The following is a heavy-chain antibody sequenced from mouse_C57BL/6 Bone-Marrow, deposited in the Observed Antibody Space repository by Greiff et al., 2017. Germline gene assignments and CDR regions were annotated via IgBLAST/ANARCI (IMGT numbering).Heavy chain of an antibody. CDR1: GYTFTSYG. CDR2: IYPRSGNT. D-gene: IGHD1-1*01. Sequence: VQLQQSGAELARPGASVKLSCTASGYTFTSYGISWVKQRTGQGLEWIGEIYPRSGNTYYNEKFKGKATLTADKSSSTAYMELRSLTSEDSAVYFCARLGVYYYGSSFAWFAYWGEGTLVTVSA. V-gene: IGHV1-81*01. CDR3: ARLGVYYYGSSFAWFAY. J-gene: IGHJ3*01.